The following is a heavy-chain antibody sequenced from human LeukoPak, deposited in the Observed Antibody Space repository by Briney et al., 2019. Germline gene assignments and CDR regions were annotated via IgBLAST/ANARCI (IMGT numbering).Heavy chain of an antibody. CDR3: ARGLLTYYYDSSGYLGY. J-gene: IGHJ4*02. CDR1: GGSISSSSYY. CDR2: IYYSGST. V-gene: IGHV4-39*07. D-gene: IGHD3-22*01. Sequence: SETLSLTCTVSGGSISSSSYYWGWIRQPPGKGLEWIGSIYYSGSTYYNPSLKSRVTISVDTSKNQFSLKLSSVTAADTAVYYCARGLLTYYYDSSGYLGYWGQGTLVTVSS.